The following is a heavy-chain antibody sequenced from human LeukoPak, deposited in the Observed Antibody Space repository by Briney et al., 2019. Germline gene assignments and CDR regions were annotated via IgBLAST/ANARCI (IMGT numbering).Heavy chain of an antibody. Sequence: PGGSLRLSCAASGFTFSSYAMSWVRQAPGKGLEWVSAISGSGGSTYYADSVKGRFTISRDNSKNTLYLQMNSLRADDTAVYYCAKDRIYDSSPDAFDIWGQGTMVTVSS. CDR2: ISGSGGST. J-gene: IGHJ3*02. CDR1: GFTFSSYA. D-gene: IGHD3-22*01. CDR3: AKDRIYDSSPDAFDI. V-gene: IGHV3-23*01.